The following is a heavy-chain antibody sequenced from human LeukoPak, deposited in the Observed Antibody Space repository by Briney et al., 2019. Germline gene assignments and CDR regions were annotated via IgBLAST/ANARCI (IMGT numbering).Heavy chain of an antibody. Sequence: SETLSLTCTVSGGSISSYYWSWIRQPPGKGLEWIGYIYYSGSTNYNPSLKSRVTISVDTSKNQFSLKLSSVTAADTAVYYCAKAPIRLWLYGVDYWGQGTLVTVSS. J-gene: IGHJ4*02. D-gene: IGHD5-18*01. CDR3: AKAPIRLWLYGVDY. CDR1: GGSISSYY. V-gene: IGHV4-59*01. CDR2: IYYSGST.